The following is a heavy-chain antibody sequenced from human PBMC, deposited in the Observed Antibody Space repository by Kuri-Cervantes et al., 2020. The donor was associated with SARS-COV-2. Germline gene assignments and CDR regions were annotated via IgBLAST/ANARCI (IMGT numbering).Heavy chain of an antibody. D-gene: IGHD3-3*01. CDR3: AKDGLRVVEEWLPFDY. CDR1: GFTFSSYA. V-gene: IGHV3-30-3*01. CDR2: ISYDGSNK. Sequence: GGSLRLSCAASGFTFSSYAMHWVRQAPGKGLEWVAVISYDGSNKYYADSVKGRFTISRDNSKNTLYLQMNSLRAEDTAVYYCAKDGLRVVEEWLPFDYWGQGTLVTVSS. J-gene: IGHJ4*02.